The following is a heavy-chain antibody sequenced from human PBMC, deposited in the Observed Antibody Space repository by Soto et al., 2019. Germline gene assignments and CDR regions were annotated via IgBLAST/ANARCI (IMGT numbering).Heavy chain of an antibody. J-gene: IGHJ6*02. CDR1: GGSISSGGYY. CDR2: IYYSGST. Sequence: SETLSLTCTVSGGSISSGGYYWSWIRQHPGKGLEWIGYIYYSGSTYYNPSLKSRVTISVDTSKNQFSLKLSSVTAADTAVYYCARVVSPRKDIVVLPAAPTYGMDVWGQGTTVTVYS. D-gene: IGHD2-2*01. CDR3: ARVVSPRKDIVVLPAAPTYGMDV. V-gene: IGHV4-31*03.